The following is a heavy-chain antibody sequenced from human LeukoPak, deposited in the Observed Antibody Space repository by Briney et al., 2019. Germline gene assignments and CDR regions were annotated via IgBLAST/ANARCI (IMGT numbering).Heavy chain of an antibody. CDR2: IFYSGST. J-gene: IGHJ4*02. CDR3: ARAYGEYQLPFPFDY. Sequence: AETLSLTCTVSGGSISSYYWSWIGQPPGKGLEWIGYIFYSGSTNYNPSLKRRVTISVDTSKNQFSLTLSSVTAANTAVYYCARAYGEYQLPFPFDYWGQGTLVTVSS. V-gene: IGHV4-59*01. D-gene: IGHD2-2*01. CDR1: GGSISSYY.